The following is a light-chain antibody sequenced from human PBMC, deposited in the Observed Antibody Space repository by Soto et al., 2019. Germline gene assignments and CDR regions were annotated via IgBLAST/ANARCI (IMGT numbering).Light chain of an antibody. Sequence: EIVLTQSPATLSLSPGQRATLSCRASQSVSSYFAWYQQKPGQAPRLLIYDASNSATGIPARFSGSGSGTGFTLTISSLEPVDFAVYYCQQRSNWPPFTFGPGTKVDFK. CDR2: DAS. V-gene: IGKV3-11*01. J-gene: IGKJ3*01. CDR1: QSVSSY. CDR3: QQRSNWPPFT.